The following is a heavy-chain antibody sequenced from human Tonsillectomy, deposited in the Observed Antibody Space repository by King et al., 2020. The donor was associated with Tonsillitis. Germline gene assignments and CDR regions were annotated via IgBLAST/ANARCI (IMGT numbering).Heavy chain of an antibody. CDR2: IDPSDSYT. D-gene: IGHD3-16*01. V-gene: IGHV5-10-1*03. J-gene: IGHJ5*02. CDR1: GYSFTSYW. CDR3: AGISSNVYRGGDDCFDP. Sequence: VQLVESGAEVKKPGESLRISCKGSGYSFTSYWISWVRQMPGKGLEWMGRIDPSDSYTNYSPSFQGHVTISADKSISNVYLQWSSLKASDTAMYYCAGISSNVYRGGDDCFDPGGQGTLVTVSA.